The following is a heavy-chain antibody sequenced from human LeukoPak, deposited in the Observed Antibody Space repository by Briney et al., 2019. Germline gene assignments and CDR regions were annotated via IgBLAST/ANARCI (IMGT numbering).Heavy chain of an antibody. J-gene: IGHJ4*02. CDR2: IYHSGST. CDR1: GGSISSGGYS. Sequence: SQTLSLTCAVSGGSISSGGYSWSWIRQPPGKGLEWIGYIYHSGSTYYNPSLKSRVTISVYRSKSQFSLKLSSVTAADTAVYYCARGRWLEYYFDYWGQGTLVTVSS. V-gene: IGHV4-30-2*01. CDR3: ARGRWLEYYFDY. D-gene: IGHD3-3*01.